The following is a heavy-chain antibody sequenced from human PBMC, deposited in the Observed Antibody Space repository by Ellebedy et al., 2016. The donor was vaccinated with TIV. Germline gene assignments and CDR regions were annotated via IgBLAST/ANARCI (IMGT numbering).Heavy chain of an antibody. CDR2: IYYSGST. J-gene: IGHJ5*02. CDR1: GGSISSYY. Sequence: SETLSLXCTVSGGSISSYYWSWIRQPPGKGLEWIGYIYYSGSTNYNPSLKSRVTISVDTSKNQFSLKLSSVTAADTAVYYCARVLTTVTTWSNWFDPWGQGTLVTVSS. CDR3: ARVLTTVTTWSNWFDP. V-gene: IGHV4-59*01. D-gene: IGHD4-17*01.